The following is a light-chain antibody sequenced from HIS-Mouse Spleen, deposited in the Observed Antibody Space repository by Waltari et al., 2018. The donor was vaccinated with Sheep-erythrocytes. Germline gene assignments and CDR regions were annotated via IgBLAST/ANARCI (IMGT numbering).Light chain of an antibody. CDR1: RSPHPAGYE. J-gene: IGLJ2*01. V-gene: IGLV1-40*01. CDR2: GNS. CDR3: QAYDSSLSGVV. Sequence: QSVLTQPPSLSGAPGQRVTISCTGRRSPHPAGYEVHWYQQLPGTAPKLLIYGNSNRPSGVPDRFSGSKSGTSASLAITGLQAEDEADYYCQAYDSSLSGVVFGGGTKLTVL.